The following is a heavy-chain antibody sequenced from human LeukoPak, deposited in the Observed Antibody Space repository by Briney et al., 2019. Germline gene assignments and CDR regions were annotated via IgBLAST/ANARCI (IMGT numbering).Heavy chain of an antibody. CDR3: AREGENSSGWFAFDI. CDR1: GFTFSSYW. J-gene: IGHJ3*02. Sequence: GGSLRLSCAASGFTFSSYWMSWVRQAPGKGLEWVANIKQDGSEKYYVDSVKGRFTISRDNAKNSLYLQMNSLRAEDTAVYYCAREGENSSGWFAFDIWGQGTMVTVSS. CDR2: IKQDGSEK. V-gene: IGHV3-7*01. D-gene: IGHD6-19*01.